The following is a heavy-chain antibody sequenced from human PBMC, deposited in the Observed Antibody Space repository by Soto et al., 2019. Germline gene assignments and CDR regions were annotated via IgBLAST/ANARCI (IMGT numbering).Heavy chain of an antibody. Sequence: GESLKISCKGSGYSFTSYWIGWVRQMPGKGLEWMGIIYPGDSDTRYSPSFQGQVTISADKSISTAYLQVSVLKASDTSMYDCASLGYSSCWYAFDIWGQGTMVTVSS. CDR1: GYSFTSYW. J-gene: IGHJ3*02. CDR2: IYPGDSDT. CDR3: ASLGYSSCWYAFDI. D-gene: IGHD6-19*01. V-gene: IGHV5-51*01.